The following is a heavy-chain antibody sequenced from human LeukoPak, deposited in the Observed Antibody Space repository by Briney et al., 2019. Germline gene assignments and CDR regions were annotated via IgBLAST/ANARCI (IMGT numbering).Heavy chain of an antibody. J-gene: IGHJ6*03. D-gene: IGHD2-2*01. CDR2: INPNSGGT. CDR1: GYTFTGYY. V-gene: IGHV1-2*02. CDR3: TTDGGLGYCSSTSCSHQGYYYYMDV. Sequence: ASVKVSCKASGYTFTGYYMHWVRQAPGQGLEWMGWINPNSGGTNYAQKFQGRVTMTRDTSISTAYMELSRLRSDDTAVYYCTTDGGLGYCSSTSCSHQGYYYYMDVWGKGTTVTVSS.